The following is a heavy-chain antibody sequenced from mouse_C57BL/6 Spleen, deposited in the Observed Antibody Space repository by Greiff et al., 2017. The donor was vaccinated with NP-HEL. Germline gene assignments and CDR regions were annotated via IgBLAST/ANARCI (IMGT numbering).Heavy chain of an antibody. J-gene: IGHJ4*01. V-gene: IGHV5-6*01. CDR3: ARGRSTMITTGYYYAMDY. CDR2: ISSGGSYT. CDR1: GFTFSSYG. Sequence: EVMLVESGGDLVKPGGSLKLSCAASGFTFSSYGMSWVRQTPDKRLEWVATISSGGSYTYYPDSVKGRFTISRDNAKNNLYLQMSSLKSEDTAMYYCARGRSTMITTGYYYAMDYWGQGTSVTVSS. D-gene: IGHD2-4*01.